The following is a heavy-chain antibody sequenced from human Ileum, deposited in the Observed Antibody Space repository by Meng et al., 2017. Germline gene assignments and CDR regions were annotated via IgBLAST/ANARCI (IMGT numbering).Heavy chain of an antibody. J-gene: IGHJ4*02. CDR2: IDPRTGDT. D-gene: IGHD6-19*01. CDR3: ARDLAGLGGY. V-gene: IGHV1-2*02. CDR1: GYTFSDYV. Sequence: QGQLVHTGAGVKKPGAPVTVSCKTFGYTFSDYVMYWVRQAPGQGLEWMGWIDPRTGDTRYTQKLQGRVTMTRDTSISTVYMEVTNLRDDDTAVYYCARDLAGLGGYWGQGTLVTVSS.